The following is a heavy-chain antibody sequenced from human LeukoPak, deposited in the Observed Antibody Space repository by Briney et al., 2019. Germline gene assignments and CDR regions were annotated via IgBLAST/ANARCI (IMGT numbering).Heavy chain of an antibody. CDR2: ISCSSSSI. Sequence: GGSLRLSCAASGFTFSSYTMHWVRQAPGKGLEWVSSISCSSSSIYYADSVKGRFTISRDNAKNSLYLQMNSLRAEDTAVYYCARENTYYDILTGYSTAFDIWGQGTMVTVSS. CDR3: ARENTYYDILTGYSTAFDI. D-gene: IGHD3-9*01. V-gene: IGHV3-21*01. J-gene: IGHJ3*02. CDR1: GFTFSSYT.